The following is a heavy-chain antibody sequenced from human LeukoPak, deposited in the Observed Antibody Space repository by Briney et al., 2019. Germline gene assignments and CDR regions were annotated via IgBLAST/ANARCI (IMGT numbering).Heavy chain of an antibody. CDR1: GFTFSSYA. V-gene: IGHV3-23*01. J-gene: IGHJ3*02. CDR2: ISGSGGST. Sequence: GGSLRLSCAASGFTFSSYAMSLVRQAPGKGLEWVSAISGSGGSTYYADSVKGRFTISRDNSKNTLYLQMNSLRAEDTAVYYCAKEGRGIVVVITSAFDIWGQGTMVTVSS. CDR3: AKEGRGIVVVITSAFDI. D-gene: IGHD3-22*01.